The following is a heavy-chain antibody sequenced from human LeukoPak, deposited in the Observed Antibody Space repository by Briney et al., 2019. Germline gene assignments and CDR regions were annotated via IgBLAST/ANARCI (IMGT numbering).Heavy chain of an antibody. CDR1: GFTFSSYD. V-gene: IGHV3-13*04. D-gene: IGHD6-13*01. Sequence: PGRSLRLSCVASGFTFSSYDMHWVRQPTGKGLEWVSTIGTAGDTYSSGSVKGRFTISRDKAKNYLYLRMNSLTAGDTAVYYCAKGGPAAGGGFDNWGQGTLVTVSS. CDR2: IGTAGDT. J-gene: IGHJ4*02. CDR3: AKGGPAAGGGFDN.